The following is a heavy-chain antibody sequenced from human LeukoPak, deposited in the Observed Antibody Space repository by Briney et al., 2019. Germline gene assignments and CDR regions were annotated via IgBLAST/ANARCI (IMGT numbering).Heavy chain of an antibody. J-gene: IGHJ4*02. Sequence: GGSLRLSCAGSGFTLRTYGMHWVRQAPGKGLEWVSGITNSGENTYYADSVKGRFTISRDNSKNTLFLEMNSLRVEDTAVYYCAKGRGFRVWDPWDNWGQGTLITVSS. CDR3: AKGRGFRVWDPWDN. CDR1: GFTLRTYG. CDR2: ITNSGENT. V-gene: IGHV3-23*01. D-gene: IGHD3-16*01.